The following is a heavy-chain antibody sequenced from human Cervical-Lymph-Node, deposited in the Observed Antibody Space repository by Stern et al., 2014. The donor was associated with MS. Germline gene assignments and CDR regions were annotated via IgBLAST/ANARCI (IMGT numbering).Heavy chain of an antibody. CDR1: GGSISHFY. CDR2: IHTSGTT. CDR3: AREIIVSRGSWFDP. Sequence: VQLVESGPGLVKPSETLSLTCNVSGGSISHFYWHWIPQPAGKGLQWIGRIHTSGTTDYNPSLNSRVTMSIDTSKNQFSLKVTSVTAADTAIYYCAREIIVSRGSWFDPWGQGTLVTVSS. D-gene: IGHD5/OR15-5a*01. V-gene: IGHV4-4*07. J-gene: IGHJ5*02.